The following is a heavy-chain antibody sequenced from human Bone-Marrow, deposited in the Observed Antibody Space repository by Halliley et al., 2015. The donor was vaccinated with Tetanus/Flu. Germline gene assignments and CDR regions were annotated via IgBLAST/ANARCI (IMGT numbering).Heavy chain of an antibody. CDR3: VKDLWEREDSAGLFEH. D-gene: IGHD1-26*01. V-gene: IGHV3-64D*06. Sequence: SSISTSGDRAGFADSVQGRLTISRDNSRNTLYLQVNSRRTEDAAVYYCVKDLWEREDSAGLFEHWGQGSLVTVSS. J-gene: IGHJ4*02. CDR2: ISTSGDRA.